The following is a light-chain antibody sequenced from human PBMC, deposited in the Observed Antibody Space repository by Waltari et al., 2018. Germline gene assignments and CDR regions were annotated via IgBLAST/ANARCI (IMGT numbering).Light chain of an antibody. CDR1: QDIRHD. J-gene: IGKJ4*01. CDR3: LQDYLYPLT. V-gene: IGKV1-6*01. CDR2: SVS. Sequence: AIQMTQSPSSLSASVGDRVTITCRASQDIRHDVGLYQLKPGKAPKLLIYSVSNLQSGVPPRFSGSGSGRDFTLTISSLQPEDCATYYCLQDYLYPLTFGGGTNVEIK.